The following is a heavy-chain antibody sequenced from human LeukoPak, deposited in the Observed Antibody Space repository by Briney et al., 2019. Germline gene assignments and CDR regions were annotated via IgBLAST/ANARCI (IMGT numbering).Heavy chain of an antibody. D-gene: IGHD3-10*01. Sequence: GRSLRLSCAASGFTFSNYGMHWVRQAPGKGLDWVAVIWYDGSKKYYADSVKGRFTISRDNSKNTLYLQMNSLRGEDTAVYYCARVIYGSGSYYSDYWGQGTLVTVSS. CDR1: GFTFSNYG. CDR2: IWYDGSKK. CDR3: ARVIYGSGSYYSDY. V-gene: IGHV3-33*01. J-gene: IGHJ4*02.